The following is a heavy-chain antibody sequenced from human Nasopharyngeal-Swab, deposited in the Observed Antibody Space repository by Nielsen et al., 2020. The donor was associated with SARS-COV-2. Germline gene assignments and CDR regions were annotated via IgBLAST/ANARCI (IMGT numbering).Heavy chain of an antibody. CDR3: ARDLYRGYCTGGVCYGFDY. V-gene: IGHV1-58*01. D-gene: IGHD2-8*02. CDR1: GFTFTSSA. CDR2: IVVGSGNT. J-gene: IGHJ4*02. Sequence: SVKVSCKASGFTFTSSAVQWVRQARGQRLEWIGWIVVGSGNTNYAQKFQERVTITRDMSTSTAYMELSSLRSEDTAVYYCARDLYRGYCTGGVCYGFDYWGQGTLVTVSS.